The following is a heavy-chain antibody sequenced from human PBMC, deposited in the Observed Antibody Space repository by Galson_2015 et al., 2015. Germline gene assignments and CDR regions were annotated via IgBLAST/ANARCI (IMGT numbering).Heavy chain of an antibody. CDR3: GRSSGVQSPSDY. J-gene: IGHJ4*02. CDR2: IIPIFSPA. CDR1: GGAFSNYA. D-gene: IGHD6-25*01. Sequence: SVKVSCKASGGAFSNYAISWVRQAPGQGLEWMGGIIPIFSPAKYAQKFQGGVTITADESTRTAYTELSSLRSDDTAVYYCGRSSGVQSPSDYWGQGTLVTVSS. V-gene: IGHV1-69*13.